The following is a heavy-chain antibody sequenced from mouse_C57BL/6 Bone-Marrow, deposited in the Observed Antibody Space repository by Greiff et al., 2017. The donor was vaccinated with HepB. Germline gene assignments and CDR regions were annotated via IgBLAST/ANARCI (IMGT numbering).Heavy chain of an antibody. J-gene: IGHJ3*01. D-gene: IGHD1-1*02. CDR2: IRLKSDNYAT. V-gene: IGHV6-3*01. CDR1: GFTFSNYW. CDR3: TGGGGFAY. Sequence: EVQGVESGGGLVQPGGSMKLSCVASGFTFSNYWMNWVRQSPEKGLEWVAQIRLKSDNYATHYAESVKGRFTISRDDSKSSVYLQMNNLRAEDTGIYYCTGGGGFAYWGQGTLVTVSA.